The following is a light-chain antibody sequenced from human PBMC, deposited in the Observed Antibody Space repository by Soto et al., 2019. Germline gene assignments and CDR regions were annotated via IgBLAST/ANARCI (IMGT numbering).Light chain of an antibody. CDR3: QQYGSSPLT. V-gene: IGKV3-20*01. Sequence: DIVLTQSPGTMSLSPGERATLSCRASQSVSSGYLAWYQQKPGQAPRLLIYGVSSRATGIPDRFSGSGSGTDFTLTISRLEPEDFAVYYCQQYGSSPLTFGQGTKVEIK. CDR1: QSVSSGY. J-gene: IGKJ1*01. CDR2: GVS.